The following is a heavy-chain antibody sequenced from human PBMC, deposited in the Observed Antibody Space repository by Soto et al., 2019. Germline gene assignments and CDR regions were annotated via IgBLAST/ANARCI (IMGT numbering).Heavy chain of an antibody. Sequence: SETLSLSCTVSGGSISSSSYYWGWIRQPPGKGLEWIGSIYYSGSTYYNPSLKSRVTISVDTSKNQFSLKLSSVTAADTAVYYCASLYYYDTSGYYSFIFDYWGQRTLVTLSS. CDR2: IYYSGST. CDR3: ASLYYYDTSGYYSFIFDY. D-gene: IGHD3-22*01. J-gene: IGHJ4*02. V-gene: IGHV4-39*01. CDR1: GGSISSSSYY.